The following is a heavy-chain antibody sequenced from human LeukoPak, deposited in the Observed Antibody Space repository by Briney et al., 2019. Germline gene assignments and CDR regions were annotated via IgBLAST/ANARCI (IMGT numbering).Heavy chain of an antibody. CDR2: IIPIFGTA. D-gene: IGHD6-19*01. Sequence: GASVKVSCKASGGTFISYAISWVRQAPGQGLEWMGGIIPIFGTANYAQKFQGRVTITADESTSTAYMELSSLRSEDTAVYYCAREWYSSGWYGGHDAFDIWGQGTMVTVSS. J-gene: IGHJ3*02. V-gene: IGHV1-69*01. CDR1: GGTFISYA. CDR3: AREWYSSGWYGGHDAFDI.